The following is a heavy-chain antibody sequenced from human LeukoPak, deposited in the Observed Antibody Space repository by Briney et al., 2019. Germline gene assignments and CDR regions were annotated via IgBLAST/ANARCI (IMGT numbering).Heavy chain of an antibody. D-gene: IGHD3-3*01. CDR2: IYYSGST. V-gene: IGHV4-39*07. J-gene: IGHJ4*02. Sequence: SETLSLTCAISGGSISVTPYYWGWIRQPPGKGLEWIGSIYYSGSTYYNPSLKSRLTISVDTSKNQFSLKLTSVTAADTAVYYCARASTIFGHFAYWGRETLVPVSS. CDR3: ARASTIFGHFAY. CDR1: GGSISVTPYY.